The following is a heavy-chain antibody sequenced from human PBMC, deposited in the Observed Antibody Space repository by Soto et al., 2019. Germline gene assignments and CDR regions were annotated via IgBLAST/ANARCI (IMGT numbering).Heavy chain of an antibody. J-gene: IGHJ6*02. D-gene: IGHD3-3*01. CDR1: GYTFTSYD. CDR2: MNPNSGNT. CDR3: ARGRRDDFSRTYGMDV. Sequence: QVQLVQSGAEVKKRGASVKVSCKASGYTFTSYDINWVRQATGQGLEWMGWMNPNSGNTGYAQKFQGRVTMTRNTSISTAYMELGRLRSEDTAVYYCARGRRDDFSRTYGMDVWGQGTTVTVSS. V-gene: IGHV1-8*01.